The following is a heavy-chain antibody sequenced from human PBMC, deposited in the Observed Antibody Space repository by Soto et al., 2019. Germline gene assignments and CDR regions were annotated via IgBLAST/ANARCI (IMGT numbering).Heavy chain of an antibody. CDR1: GGSVSSGSYY. CDR3: ATQILYCSGGSCQNWFDP. J-gene: IGHJ5*02. V-gene: IGHV4-61*01. Sequence: ETLSLTCTVSGGSVSSGSYYWSWIRQPPGKGLEWIGYIYYSGSTNYNPSLKSRVTISVDTSKNQFSLKLSSVTAADTAVYYCATQILYCSGGSCQNWFDPWGQGTLVTVSS. D-gene: IGHD2-15*01. CDR2: IYYSGST.